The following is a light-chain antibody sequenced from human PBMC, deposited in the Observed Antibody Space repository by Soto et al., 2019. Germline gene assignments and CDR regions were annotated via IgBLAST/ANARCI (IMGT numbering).Light chain of an antibody. CDR2: EVN. CDR1: SSDVGGYNY. J-gene: IGLJ3*02. V-gene: IGLV2-8*01. CDR3: SSYAGSDNFRV. Sequence: QSALTQPPSASGSPGQSVTISCTGTSSDVGGYNYVSWYQHHPGKAPKLIIYEVNKRPSGVPDRFSGSKSANTASLTVSGLQTEDEADYYCSSYAGSDNFRVFGGGTKLTVL.